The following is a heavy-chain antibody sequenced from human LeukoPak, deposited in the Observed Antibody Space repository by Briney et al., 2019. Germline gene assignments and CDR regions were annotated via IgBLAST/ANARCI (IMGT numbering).Heavy chain of an antibody. CDR2: IYYNGNT. Sequence: SETLSLTCTVSGGSISSYYWSWIRQPPGKGLEWIGYIYYNGNTKYNPSLKSRVTISVDTSKNQFSLKLSSVTAADTAMYYCARDEGKWPQFQWAFDIWGQGTMVTVSS. D-gene: IGHD5-24*01. CDR3: ARDEGKWPQFQWAFDI. V-gene: IGHV4-59*01. CDR1: GGSISSYY. J-gene: IGHJ3*02.